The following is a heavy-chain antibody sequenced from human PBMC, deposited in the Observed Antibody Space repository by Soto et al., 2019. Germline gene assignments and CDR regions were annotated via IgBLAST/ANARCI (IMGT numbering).Heavy chain of an antibody. V-gene: IGHV3-23*01. CDR3: AKWNGDGDC. Sequence: EVQLLESGGGLVQPGGSLRLSCAVSGFSFSTYGVTWVRQAPGKGLEWVSGVSGGSGVTHYADSVKGRFSIPGDNSKNKLYRHMNSRRVGDTAAYYCAKWNGDGDCWGQGTLVTVSS. CDR1: GFSFSTYG. J-gene: IGHJ4*02. CDR2: VSGGSGVT. D-gene: IGHD1-1*01.